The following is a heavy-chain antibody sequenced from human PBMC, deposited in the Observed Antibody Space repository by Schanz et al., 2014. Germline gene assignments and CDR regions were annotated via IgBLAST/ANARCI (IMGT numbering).Heavy chain of an antibody. Sequence: EVHLVESGGGLVQPGGSLRLSCAASGFGFSSYSMNWVRQAPGKGLEWLSYISDSGTYTNYADSVKGRFTISRDSAKNSLYLQMNSLRPEDTALYYCAKGSRSGSKVMDVWGKGTTXTVSS. V-gene: IGHV3-21*05. CDR2: ISDSGTYT. D-gene: IGHD3-10*01. J-gene: IGHJ6*03. CDR1: GFGFSSYS. CDR3: AKGSRSGSKVMDV.